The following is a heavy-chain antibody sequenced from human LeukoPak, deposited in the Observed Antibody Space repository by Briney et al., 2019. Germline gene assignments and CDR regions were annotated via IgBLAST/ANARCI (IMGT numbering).Heavy chain of an antibody. Sequence: GGSLRLSCAASGFTFSSYWMSWVRQAPGKGLEWVSYISSSSSTIYYADSVKGRFTISRDNAKNSLYLQMNSLRAEDTAVYYCARVVGLDFDYWGQGTLVTVSS. CDR2: ISSSSSTI. J-gene: IGHJ4*02. CDR3: ARVVGLDFDY. CDR1: GFTFSSYW. V-gene: IGHV3-48*01.